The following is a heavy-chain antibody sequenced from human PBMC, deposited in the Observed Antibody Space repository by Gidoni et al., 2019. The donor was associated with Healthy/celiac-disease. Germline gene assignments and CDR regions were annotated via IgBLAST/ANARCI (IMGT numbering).Heavy chain of an antibody. CDR3: ARDYVLPWNSSGHIGYFDL. D-gene: IGHD3-22*01. V-gene: IGHV1-18*01. CDR1: GYTFTSYG. Sequence: QVQLVQSGAEVKKPGASVKVPCKASGYTFTSYGISWVRQAPGQGLEWMGWISAYNDNTNYAQKLQGRVTMTTDTSTSTAYMELRSLRSDDTAVYYCARDYVLPWNSSGHIGYFDLWGRGTLVTVSS. CDR2: ISAYNDNT. J-gene: IGHJ2*01.